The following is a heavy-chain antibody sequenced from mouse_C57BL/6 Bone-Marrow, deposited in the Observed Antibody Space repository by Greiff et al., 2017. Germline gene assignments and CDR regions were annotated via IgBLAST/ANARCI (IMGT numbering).Heavy chain of an antibody. D-gene: IGHD2-3*01. J-gene: IGHJ1*03. CDR2: IDPSDSYT. Sequence: VQLQQPGAELVKPGASVKLSCKASGYTFTSYWMQWVKQRPGQGLEWIGEIDPSDSYTNYNQKFKGKATLTVDTSSSTAYMQLSSLTSEDSAVYYCARWRDGYSYWYFDVWGTGTTVTVSS. V-gene: IGHV1-50*01. CDR1: GYTFTSYW. CDR3: ARWRDGYSYWYFDV.